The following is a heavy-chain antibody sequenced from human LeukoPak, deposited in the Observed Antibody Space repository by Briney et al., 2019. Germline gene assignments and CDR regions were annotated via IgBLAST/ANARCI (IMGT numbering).Heavy chain of an antibody. CDR3: ARDGEDYGDYWLVYYYYGMDV. D-gene: IGHD4-17*01. Sequence: GGSLRLSCAASGFTFSSYSMNWVRQAPGKGLEWVAVISYDGSNKYYADSVKGRFTISRDNSKNTLYLQMNSLRAEDTAVYYCARDGEDYGDYWLVYYYYGMDVWGQGTTVTVSS. V-gene: IGHV3-30*03. CDR1: GFTFSSYS. J-gene: IGHJ6*02. CDR2: ISYDGSNK.